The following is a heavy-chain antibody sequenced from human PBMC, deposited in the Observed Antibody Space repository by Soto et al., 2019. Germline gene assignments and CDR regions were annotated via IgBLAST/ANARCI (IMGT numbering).Heavy chain of an antibody. CDR1: GFTFSSYG. J-gene: IGHJ6*02. CDR3: AKGRPATYYDFWSGSYGMDV. CDR2: ISYDGSNK. D-gene: IGHD3-3*01. Sequence: AGGSLRLSCAASGFTFSSYGMHWVRQAPGKGLEWVAVISYDGSNKYYADSVKGRFTISRDNSKNTLYLQMNSLRAEDTAVYYCAKGRPATYYDFWSGSYGMDVWGQGTTVTVSS. V-gene: IGHV3-30*18.